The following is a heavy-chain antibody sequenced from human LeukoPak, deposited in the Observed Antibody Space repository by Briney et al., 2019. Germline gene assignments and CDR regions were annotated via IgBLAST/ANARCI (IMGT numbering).Heavy chain of an antibody. J-gene: IGHJ4*02. CDR1: GYSLSGYY. CDR3: AREGDGYKY. CDR2: INPNSGGT. D-gene: IGHD5-24*01. Sequence: ASVKVSCKASGYSLSGYYVHWVRQAPGQGLEWMGWINPNSGGTKYAQKFQGRVTMTRGTSINTAYMEVSRLTYDDTAVYYCAREGDGYKYWGQGTLVTVSS. V-gene: IGHV1-2*02.